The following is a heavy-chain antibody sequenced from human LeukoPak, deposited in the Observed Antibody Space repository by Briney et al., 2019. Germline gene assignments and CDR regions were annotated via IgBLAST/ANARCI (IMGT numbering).Heavy chain of an antibody. CDR2: ISAYNGNT. D-gene: IGHD1-7*01. CDR3: ARDRVTGTTRLFDP. V-gene: IGHV1-18*01. CDR1: GGTFSSYA. J-gene: IGHJ5*02. Sequence: ASVKVSCKASGGTFSSYAIRWVRQAPGQGLEWMGWISAYNGNTNSAQKFQGRVTMTTDTSTSTAYMELRSLRSDDTAVYYCARDRVTGTTRLFDPWGQGTLVTVSS.